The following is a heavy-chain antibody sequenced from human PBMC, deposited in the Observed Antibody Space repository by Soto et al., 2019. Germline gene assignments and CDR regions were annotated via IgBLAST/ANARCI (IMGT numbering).Heavy chain of an antibody. CDR1: GFSFSNYD. CDR2: IGTAGDT. Sequence: EVQLVESGGGLVQPGGSLRLSCAAPGFSFSNYDIHWVRQATGKGLEWVSGIGTAGDTYYAGSVKGRYTISRENAKNSLYLQMNSLRAGDTAVYYCARGAIGFDPWGQGTLVAVSS. CDR3: ARGAIGFDP. V-gene: IGHV3-13*04. J-gene: IGHJ5*02.